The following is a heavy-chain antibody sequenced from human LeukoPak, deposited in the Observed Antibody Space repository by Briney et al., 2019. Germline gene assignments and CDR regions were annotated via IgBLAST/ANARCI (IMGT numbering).Heavy chain of an antibody. D-gene: IGHD3-10*01. CDR3: ARAYYYGSGSYYRSSFYYGMDV. J-gene: IGHJ6*02. CDR1: GYTFTGYY. CDR2: MNPNSGNT. V-gene: IGHV1-8*02. Sequence: ASVKVSCKASGYTFTGYYMHWVRQAPGQGLEWMGWMNPNSGNTGYAQKFQGRVTMTRNTSISTAYMELSSLRSEDTAVYYCARAYYYGSGSYYRSSFYYGMDVWGQGTTVTVSS.